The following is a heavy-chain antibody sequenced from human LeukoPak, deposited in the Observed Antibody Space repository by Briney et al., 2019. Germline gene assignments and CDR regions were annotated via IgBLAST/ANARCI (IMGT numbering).Heavy chain of an antibody. Sequence: ASVKVSCKTSGYTFTDYGISWVRQAPGQGLEWMGRIIPIFGTANYAQKFQGRVTITTDESTSTAYMELSSLRSEDTAVYYCARDDYSPLEYWGQGTLVTVSS. D-gene: IGHD4-11*01. V-gene: IGHV1-69*05. CDR2: IIPIFGTA. J-gene: IGHJ4*02. CDR1: GYTFTDYG. CDR3: ARDDYSPLEY.